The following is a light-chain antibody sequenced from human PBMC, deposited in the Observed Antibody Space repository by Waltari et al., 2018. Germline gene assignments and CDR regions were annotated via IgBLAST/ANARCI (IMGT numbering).Light chain of an antibody. CDR3: SSYASSGTLV. J-gene: IGLJ1*01. V-gene: IGLV2-14*01. CDR2: EVN. CDR1: SSDLGGYIF. Sequence: QSALTQPASVSGSPGQPITIPCTGTSSDLGGYIFSSWYQVHPGKVPKLIIYEVNRRPSWVSNRFSGSKSGNTASLTISGLQAEDEADFYCSSYASSGTLVFGSGTKVTVL.